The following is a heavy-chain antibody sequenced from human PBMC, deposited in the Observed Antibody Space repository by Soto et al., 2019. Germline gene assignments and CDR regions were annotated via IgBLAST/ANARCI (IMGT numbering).Heavy chain of an antibody. Sequence: VGSLRLSCAASGFTFSSYGMHWVRQAPGKGLEWVAVIWYDGSNKYYADSVKGRFTISRDNSKNTLYLQMNSLRAEDTAVYYCAKDLMITFGGVIQYYYGMDVWGQGTTVTVSS. J-gene: IGHJ6*02. V-gene: IGHV3-30*02. CDR1: GFTFSSYG. CDR3: AKDLMITFGGVIQYYYGMDV. CDR2: IWYDGSNK. D-gene: IGHD3-16*01.